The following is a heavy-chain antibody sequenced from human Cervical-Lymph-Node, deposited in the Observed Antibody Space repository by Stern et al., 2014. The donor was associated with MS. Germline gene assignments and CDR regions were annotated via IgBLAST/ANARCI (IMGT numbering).Heavy chain of an antibody. CDR2: IRSKPINYAT. V-gene: IGHV3-73*01. J-gene: IGHJ4*02. Sequence: VQLVESGGGLVQPGGSLKLSCAASGFTFSASAIHWVRQASGKGLEWVGRIRSKPINYATVYEASVKGRFTISRDDSKNTAYLQMNSLKIGDTAVYYCRAGTPQVDYWGQGTLVTVSS. CDR1: GFTFSASA. CDR3: RAGTPQVDY. D-gene: IGHD6-13*01.